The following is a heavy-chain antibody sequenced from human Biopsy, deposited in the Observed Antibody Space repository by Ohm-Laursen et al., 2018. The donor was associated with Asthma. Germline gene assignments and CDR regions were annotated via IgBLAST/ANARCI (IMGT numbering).Heavy chain of an antibody. V-gene: IGHV4-39*01. D-gene: IGHD5-12*01. J-gene: IGHJ4*02. CDR2: THYSGST. Sequence: SETLSLTCTVSGASIRGSGSYWAWIRQAPGKGPEWIGTTHYSGSTFYKPSLRSRVTMSLDTSTNQFSLRRRFVTATDTAVYYCASPVNRAFGGYEWAAVFDYWGQGILVTVSS. CDR3: ASPVNRAFGGYEWAAVFDY. CDR1: GASIRGSGSY.